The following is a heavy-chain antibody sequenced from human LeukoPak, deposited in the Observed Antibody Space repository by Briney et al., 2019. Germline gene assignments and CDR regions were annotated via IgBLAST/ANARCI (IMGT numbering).Heavy chain of an antibody. D-gene: IGHD3/OR15-3a*01. CDR3: ARDDLGTSYFYYGMDV. J-gene: IGHJ6*02. Sequence: GGSLRLSCAVSGFTFSSYSMNWVRQAPGKGLEWVSYISSSGSTIYYADSVKGRFTISRDNAKNSLYLQMNSLRAEDTAVYYCARDDLGTSYFYYGMDVWGQGTTVTVPS. CDR1: GFTFSSYS. V-gene: IGHV3-48*01. CDR2: ISSSGSTI.